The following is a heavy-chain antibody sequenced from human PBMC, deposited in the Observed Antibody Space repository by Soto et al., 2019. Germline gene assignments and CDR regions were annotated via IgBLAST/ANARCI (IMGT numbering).Heavy chain of an antibody. Sequence: GSLRLSCAASGFTFSSYAMSWVRQAPGKGLEWVSAISGSGGSTYYADSVKGRFTISRDNSKNTLYLQMNSLRAEDTAVYYCAKNLGDYSDLFLGYWGQGNLVPVSS. CDR2: ISGSGGST. V-gene: IGHV3-23*01. CDR1: GFTFSSYA. CDR3: AKNLGDYSDLFLGY. D-gene: IGHD4-17*01. J-gene: IGHJ4*02.